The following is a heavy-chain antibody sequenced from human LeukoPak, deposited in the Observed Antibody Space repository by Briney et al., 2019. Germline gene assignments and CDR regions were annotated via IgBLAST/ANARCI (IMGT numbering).Heavy chain of an antibody. V-gene: IGHV3-30*01. Sequence: GGSLRLSCAASGFTFSSYAMHWVRQAPGKGLEWVAVISYDGSNKYYADSVKGRFTISRDNSKNTLYLQMNSLRAEDTAVYYCARVSCSSTSCYFSPLNYWGQGTLVTVSS. CDR3: ARVSCSSTSCYFSPLNY. CDR1: GFTFSSYA. CDR2: ISYDGSNK. J-gene: IGHJ4*02. D-gene: IGHD2-2*01.